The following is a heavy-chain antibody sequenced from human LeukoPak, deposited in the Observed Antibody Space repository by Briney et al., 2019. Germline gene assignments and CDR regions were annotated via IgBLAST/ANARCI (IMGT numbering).Heavy chain of an antibody. D-gene: IGHD1-26*01. CDR2: IYYSGST. V-gene: IGHV4-59*06. J-gene: IGHJ4*02. CDR1: GGSISSYY. Sequence: SETLSLTCTVSGGSISSYYWSWIRQHPGKGLEWIGYIYYSGSTYYNPSLKSRVTISVDTSKNQFSLKLSSVTAADTAVYYCARDGLYGGATFSFDYWGQGTLVTVSS. CDR3: ARDGLYGGATFSFDY.